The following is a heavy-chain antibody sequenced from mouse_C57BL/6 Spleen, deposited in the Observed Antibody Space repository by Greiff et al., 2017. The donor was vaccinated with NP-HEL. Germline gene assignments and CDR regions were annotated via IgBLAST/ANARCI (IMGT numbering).Heavy chain of an antibody. J-gene: IGHJ4*01. CDR3: ARGGTTVVAPYYAMDY. CDR1: GFTFSDYG. D-gene: IGHD1-1*01. Sequence: EVNVVESGGGLVKPGGSLKLSCAASGFTFSDYGMHWVRQAPEKGLEWVAYISSGSSTIYYADTVKGRFTISRDNAKNTLFLQMTSLRSEDTAMYYCARGGTTVVAPYYAMDYWGQGTSVTVSS. V-gene: IGHV5-17*01. CDR2: ISSGSSTI.